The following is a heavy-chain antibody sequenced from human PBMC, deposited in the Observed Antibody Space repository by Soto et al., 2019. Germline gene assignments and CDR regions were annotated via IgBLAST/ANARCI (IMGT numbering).Heavy chain of an antibody. Sequence: QVQLQESGPGLVKPSGTLSLTCAVSGGSISSSNWWSWVRQPPGKGLEWIGEIYHSGSTNYNPSLMTLVTTSVATSKTQFSLKLSSVTAADTAVYDCPRAAETTVTSRWFDPWGQGALVPVSS. CDR3: PRAAETTVTSRWFDP. J-gene: IGHJ5*02. CDR2: IYHSGST. CDR1: GGSISSSNW. V-gene: IGHV4-4*02. D-gene: IGHD4-4*01.